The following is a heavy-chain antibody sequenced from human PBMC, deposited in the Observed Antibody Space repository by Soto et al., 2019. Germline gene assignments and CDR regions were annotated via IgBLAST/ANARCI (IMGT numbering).Heavy chain of an antibody. J-gene: IGHJ5*02. CDR1: GFTFSSSA. CDR2: IVLGNGNT. D-gene: IGHD6-19*01. V-gene: IGHV1-58*01. Sequence: WASVKVSCKASGFTFSSSAVQWVRQARGQRLEWIGWIVLGNGNTNYAQKLQERVTITRDMSTSTAYMELRSLTSEDTAVYYCATRIGNIGWYWLDTWGQGTLVTVSS. CDR3: ATRIGNIGWYWLDT.